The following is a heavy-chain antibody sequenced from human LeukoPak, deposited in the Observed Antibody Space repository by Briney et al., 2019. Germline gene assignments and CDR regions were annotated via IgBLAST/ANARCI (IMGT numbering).Heavy chain of an antibody. CDR1: GFTFDDYA. Sequence: GGSLRLSCAASGFTFDDYAMHWVRQVPGKGLEWVSVIYSGGSTYYADSVKGRFTISRDNSKNTLYLQMNSLRAEDTAVYYCARENVYGDYDPNWFDPWGQGTLVTVSS. D-gene: IGHD4-17*01. J-gene: IGHJ5*02. CDR2: IYSGGST. V-gene: IGHV3-53*01. CDR3: ARENVYGDYDPNWFDP.